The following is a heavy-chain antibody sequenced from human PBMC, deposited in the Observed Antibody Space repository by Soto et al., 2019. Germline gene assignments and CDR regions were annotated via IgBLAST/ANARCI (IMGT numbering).Heavy chain of an antibody. V-gene: IGHV4-34*01. J-gene: IGHJ4*02. CDR2: INHSGST. Sequence: QVQLQQWGAGLLKPSETLSLTCAVYGGSFSGYYWSWIRQPPGKGLEWIGEINHSGSTNYNPSLKSRVTISVDTSKNQFSLKLSSVTAADTAVYYCARVAVRYQLLYLDYWGQGTLVTVSS. CDR3: ARVAVRYQLLYLDY. CDR1: GGSFSGYY. D-gene: IGHD2-2*01.